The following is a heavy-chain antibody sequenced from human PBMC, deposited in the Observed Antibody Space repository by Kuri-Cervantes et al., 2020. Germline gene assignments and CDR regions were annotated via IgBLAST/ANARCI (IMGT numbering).Heavy chain of an antibody. CDR3: ATPYSGYDERGGYYYGMDV. J-gene: IGHJ6*02. V-gene: IGHV1-2*02. CDR1: GYTFTDYF. D-gene: IGHD5-12*01. Sequence: ASVKVSCKAAGYTFTDYFVQWVRQAPGQGPEWMGWINPNSGATNYLQKFQGRLTMTRDTSISTAYMELSRLRSDDTAVYYCATPYSGYDERGGYYYGMDVWAQGTTVTVSS. CDR2: INPNSGAT.